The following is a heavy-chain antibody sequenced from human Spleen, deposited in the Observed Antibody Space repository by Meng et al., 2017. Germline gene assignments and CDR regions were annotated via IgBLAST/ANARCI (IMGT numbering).Heavy chain of an antibody. V-gene: IGHV3-23*01. Sequence: GESLKISCAASGFTFSSYAMSWVRQAPGKGLEWVSSIAGGGVGTDYADSVKGRFTISRDNSKNSLYLQMNSLRTEDTALYYCAKDRDDTTSGTDYWGQGTLVTVSS. J-gene: IGHJ4*02. CDR2: IAGGGVGT. D-gene: IGHD5-24*01. CDR3: AKDRDDTTSGTDY. CDR1: GFTFSSYA.